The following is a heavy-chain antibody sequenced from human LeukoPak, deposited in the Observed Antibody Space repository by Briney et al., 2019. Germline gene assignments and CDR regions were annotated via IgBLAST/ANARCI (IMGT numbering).Heavy chain of an antibody. CDR3: AKDLTTVTTGDY. Sequence: GGTLRLSCAASGFTFSDFGMSWVRQAPGRGLEWVSGISGRAVTTYYADSVRGRFTISRDNSKNTLFLQMNSLRAEDTAVYYCAKDLTTVTTGDYWGQGTLVTVSS. D-gene: IGHD4-17*01. J-gene: IGHJ4*02. V-gene: IGHV3-23*01. CDR1: GFTFSDFG. CDR2: ISGRAVTT.